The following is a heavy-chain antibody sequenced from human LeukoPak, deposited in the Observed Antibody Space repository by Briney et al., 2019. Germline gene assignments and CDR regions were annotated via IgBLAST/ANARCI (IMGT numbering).Heavy chain of an antibody. CDR1: GFTFSIHA. CDR2: IRGDGGDT. D-gene: IGHD3-10*01. Sequence: GGSLRLSCAGSGFTFSIHAMSWVRQAPGKGLVWVSRIRGDGGDTNYADSVKGRFTVSRDNAKNTLYLQMNSLTTEDTAVYFCARDRVLGSGSSDYWGQGTLVTVSS. J-gene: IGHJ4*02. V-gene: IGHV3-74*01. CDR3: ARDRVLGSGSSDY.